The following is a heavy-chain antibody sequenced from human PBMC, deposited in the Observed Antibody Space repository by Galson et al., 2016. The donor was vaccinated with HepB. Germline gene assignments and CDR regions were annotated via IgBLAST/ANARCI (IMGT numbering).Heavy chain of an antibody. Sequence: SLRLSCAASGFSFSLFSMAWVRQPPGKGLEWLASINGKSDYIYYSDSVKGRLTISRDNAKNSLSLQLDSLRVEDSGVYYCARGFLQRTLDLWGPGTLISVSS. J-gene: IGHJ4*02. D-gene: IGHD2/OR15-2a*01. CDR1: GFSFSLFS. CDR2: INGKSDYI. CDR3: ARGFLQRTLDL. V-gene: IGHV3-21*03.